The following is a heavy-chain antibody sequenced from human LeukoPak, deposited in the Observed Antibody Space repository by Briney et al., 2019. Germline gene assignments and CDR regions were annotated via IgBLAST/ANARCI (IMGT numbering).Heavy chain of an antibody. CDR1: GFTFRSYE. CDR3: AKGSWIFDY. J-gene: IGHJ4*02. Sequence: GGSLRLSCVVSGFTFRSYEMNWVRQAPGKGLEWVSYISSSGSTIYYADSVKGRFTISRDNAKNSLYLQMNSLRAEDTAVYYCAKGSWIFDYWGQGTLVTVSS. CDR2: ISSSGSTI. D-gene: IGHD5-12*01. V-gene: IGHV3-48*03.